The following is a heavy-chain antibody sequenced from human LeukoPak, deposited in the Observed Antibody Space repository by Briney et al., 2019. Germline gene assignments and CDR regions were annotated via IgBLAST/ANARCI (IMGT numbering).Heavy chain of an antibody. V-gene: IGHV3-66*02. CDR1: GFTFSNYA. J-gene: IGHJ4*02. D-gene: IGHD3-3*01. CDR2: IYSGGST. CDR3: ARNYYDFWSGPLYYFDY. Sequence: GGSLRLSCAASGFTFSNYAMSWVRQAPGKGLEWVSVIYSGGSTYYADSVKGRFTISRDNSKNTLYLQMNSLRAEDTAVYYCARNYYDFWSGPLYYFDYWGQGTLVTVSS.